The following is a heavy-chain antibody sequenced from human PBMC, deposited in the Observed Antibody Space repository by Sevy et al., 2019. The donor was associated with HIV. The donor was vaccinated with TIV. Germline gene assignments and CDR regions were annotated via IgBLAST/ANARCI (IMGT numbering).Heavy chain of an antibody. D-gene: IGHD6-19*01. V-gene: IGHV3-30-3*01. Sequence: GGSLRLSCAASGFTFSSYAMHWVRQAPGKGLEWVAVISYDRSNKYYADSVKGRFTISRDNSKNTPYLQMNSLRAEDTAVYYCARGVGYSSGQNYWGQGTLVTVSS. CDR2: ISYDRSNK. CDR1: GFTFSSYA. CDR3: ARGVGYSSGQNY. J-gene: IGHJ4*02.